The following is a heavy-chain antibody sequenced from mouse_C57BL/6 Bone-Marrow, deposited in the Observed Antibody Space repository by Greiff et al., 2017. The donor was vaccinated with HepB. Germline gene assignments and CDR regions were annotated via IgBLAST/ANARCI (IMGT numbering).Heavy chain of an antibody. D-gene: IGHD1-1*01. V-gene: IGHV5-15*04. CDR1: GFTFSDYG. CDR2: ISNLAYSI. Sequence: DVKLVESGGGLVQPGGSLKLSCAASGFTFSDYGMAWVRQAPRKGPEWVAFISNLAYSIYYADTVTGRFTISRENAKNTLYLEMSSLRSEDTAMYYCARRSGSSYWYFDVWGTGTTVTVSS. J-gene: IGHJ1*03. CDR3: ARRSGSSYWYFDV.